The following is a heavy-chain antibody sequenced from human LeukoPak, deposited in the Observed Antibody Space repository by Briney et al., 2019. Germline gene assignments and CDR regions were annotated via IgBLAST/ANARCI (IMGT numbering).Heavy chain of an antibody. J-gene: IGHJ3*02. D-gene: IGHD6-6*01. CDR1: GFTFSSYA. CDR3: ARDGYSSSSGDAFDI. V-gene: IGHV3-30-3*01. Sequence: GGSLRLSCAASGFTFSSYAMHWVRQAPGKGLEWVAVISYDGSNKYYADSVKGRFTIFRDNSKNTLYLQMNSLRAEDTAVYYCARDGYSSSSGDAFDIWGQGTMVTVSS. CDR2: ISYDGSNK.